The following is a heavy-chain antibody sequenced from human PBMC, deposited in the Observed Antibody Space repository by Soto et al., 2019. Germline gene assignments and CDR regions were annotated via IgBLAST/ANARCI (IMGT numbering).Heavy chain of an antibody. V-gene: IGHV3-30-3*01. Sequence: GGSLRLACAASGFTFSTYAIHGVGQSPGKGLEWAAFISYDGNNKNYADSVKGRFTISRDNSKNTVYLQMNSLTAEDTALYYCARSYKSGWYYFDYWGQGTLVTVSS. CDR1: GFTFSTYA. J-gene: IGHJ4*02. CDR2: ISYDGNNK. CDR3: ARSYKSGWYYFDY. D-gene: IGHD6-19*01.